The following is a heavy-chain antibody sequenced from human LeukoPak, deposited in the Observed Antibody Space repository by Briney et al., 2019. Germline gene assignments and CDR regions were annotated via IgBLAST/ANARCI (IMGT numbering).Heavy chain of an antibody. CDR1: GFTFDDYG. CDR2: ISSSGDSM. D-gene: IGHD2/OR15-2a*01. J-gene: IGHJ6*02. Sequence: GGSLRLSCAASGFTFDDYGMSWVRQAPGKGLEWISFISSSGDSMYFADSVRGRFTISRDNAKNSLYLQMNSLRVEDTAVYYCAREVVIVPDYYYYGLDVWGQGTTVTVSS. V-gene: IGHV3-11*01. CDR3: AREVVIVPDYYYYGLDV.